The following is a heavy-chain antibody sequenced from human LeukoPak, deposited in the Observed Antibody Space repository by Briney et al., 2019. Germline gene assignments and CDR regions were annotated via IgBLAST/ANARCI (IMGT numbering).Heavy chain of an antibody. CDR2: IYNSGST. V-gene: IGHV4-59*01. CDR3: AGVRLGSSGFSEYFEH. Sequence: SETLSLTCTVSGGSISIYYWSWIRQPPGKGLEWIGYIYNSGSTNYNPSLKSRVTISVDTSKNQFSLNLGSVTAADTAVYYCAGVRLGSSGFSEYFEHWGQGTLVTVSS. J-gene: IGHJ1*01. D-gene: IGHD3-22*01. CDR1: GGSISIYY.